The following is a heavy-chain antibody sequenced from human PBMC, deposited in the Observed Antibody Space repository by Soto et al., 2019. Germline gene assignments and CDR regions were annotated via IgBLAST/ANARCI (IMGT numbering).Heavy chain of an antibody. J-gene: IGHJ6*02. V-gene: IGHV4-4*02. CDR3: ARGSGIYYYGMDV. Sequence: QVQLQESGPGLVKPSGTLSLTCAVSGGSISSSNWWCWVRQPPGKGLEWIGEIYHSGSTNYNPSLKSRVTISVHKSKNQFSLKLSSVTAADTAVYYCARGSGIYYYGMDVWGQGTTVTVSS. CDR2: IYHSGST. D-gene: IGHD1-26*01. CDR1: GGSISSSNW.